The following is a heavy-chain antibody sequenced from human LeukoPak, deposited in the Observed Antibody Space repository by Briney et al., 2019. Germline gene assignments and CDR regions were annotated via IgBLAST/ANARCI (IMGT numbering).Heavy chain of an antibody. CDR1: GDTFIIND. J-gene: IGHJ3*02. CDR2: MNPNSGNT. D-gene: IGHD6-13*01. V-gene: IGHV1-8*02. Sequence: VASVKVSCKASGDTFIINDINWVRQATGQGLEWMGWMNPNSGNTGYARKFQGRVTMTRNISITTAYMELTDLRSEDTAVYYCARVTAAGTWTFDIWGQGTTVTVSS. CDR3: ARVTAAGTWTFDI.